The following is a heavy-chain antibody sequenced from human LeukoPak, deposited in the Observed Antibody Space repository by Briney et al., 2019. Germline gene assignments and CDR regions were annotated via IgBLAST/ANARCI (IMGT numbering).Heavy chain of an antibody. V-gene: IGHV4-59*12. CDR1: GGSISNYY. D-gene: IGHD4-17*01. CDR3: ARVRLTTVTDY. CDR2: IYYSGST. J-gene: IGHJ4*02. Sequence: SETLSLTCTVSGGSISNYYWSWIRQPPGKGLEWIGYIYYSGSTNYNPSLKSRVTISVDTSKNQFSLKLSSVTAADTAVYYCARVRLTTVTDYWGQGTLVTVSS.